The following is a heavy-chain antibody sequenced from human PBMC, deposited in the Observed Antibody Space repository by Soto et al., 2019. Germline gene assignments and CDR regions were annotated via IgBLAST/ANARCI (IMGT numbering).Heavy chain of an antibody. D-gene: IGHD6-19*01. Sequence: EVQLLESGGGLVQPGESLRLSCAASGFTFSSYAMTCVRQAPGKGLEWVSAISAGGGSAYYADSVKGLFTISRDNSKNTLYLQMNSLRAEDTAVYYCAKVRSAWCFDYWGQGTLVTVSS. CDR3: AKVRSAWCFDY. CDR1: GFTFSSYA. J-gene: IGHJ4*02. CDR2: ISAGGGSA. V-gene: IGHV3-23*01.